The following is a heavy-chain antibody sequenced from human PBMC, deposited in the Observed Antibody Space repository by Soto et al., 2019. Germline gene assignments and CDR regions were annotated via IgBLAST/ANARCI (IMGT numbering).Heavy chain of an antibody. CDR1: GYTFTSYD. CDR3: ERAPRGRMVRGHFDY. V-gene: IGHV1-8*01. J-gene: IGHJ4*02. Sequence: QVQLVQSGAEVKKPGASVKVSCKASGYTFTSYDINWVRQATGQGREWMGWMNPNSGNTGYAQKFQGRVTMTRNTSISTAYMELSSLRSEDTAVYYCERAPRGRMVRGHFDYWGQGTLVTVSA. CDR2: MNPNSGNT. D-gene: IGHD3-10*01.